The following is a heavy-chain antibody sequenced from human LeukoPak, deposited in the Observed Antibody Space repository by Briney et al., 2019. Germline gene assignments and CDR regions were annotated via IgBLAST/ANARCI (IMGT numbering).Heavy chain of an antibody. CDR3: ARGYYDFWSGYYPSYYYGMDV. D-gene: IGHD3-3*01. CDR2: INPSGGST. J-gene: IGHJ6*02. Sequence: ASVNVSCKASGYTFTSYYMHWVRQAPGQGLEWMGIINPSGGSTSYAQKFQGRVTMTRDTSTSTVYMELSSLRSEDTAVYYCARGYYDFWSGYYPSYYYGMDVWGQGTTVTVSS. CDR1: GYTFTSYY. V-gene: IGHV1-46*01.